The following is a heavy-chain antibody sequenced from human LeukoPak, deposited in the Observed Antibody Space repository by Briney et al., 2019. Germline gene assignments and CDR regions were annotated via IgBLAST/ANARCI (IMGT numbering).Heavy chain of an antibody. V-gene: IGHV3-53*01. CDR2: IYSGGST. D-gene: IGHD5-24*01. CDR3: AGVSGTDGAEYFQH. Sequence: GGSRRLSCAASGFTVSSNYMSWVRQAPGKGLEWVSVIYSGGSTYYADSVKGRFTISRDNSKNTLYLQMNSLRAEDTAVYYCAGVSGTDGAEYFQHWGQGTLVTVSS. CDR1: GFTVSSNY. J-gene: IGHJ1*01.